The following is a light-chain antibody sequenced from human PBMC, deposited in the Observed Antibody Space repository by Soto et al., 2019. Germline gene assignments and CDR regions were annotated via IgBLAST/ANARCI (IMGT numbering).Light chain of an antibody. CDR3: QKYSSVPV. V-gene: IGKV1-27*01. CDR2: AAS. Sequence: DIQMTQSPTSPSASVGDRVTITCRASQGIRNFVAWYQQKPGKAPKLLIYAASTLHSGDPSRFSGSGSGTDFTLTIYRLQPEDVATYSCQKYSSVPVFGPGTKVEI. J-gene: IGKJ3*01. CDR1: QGIRNF.